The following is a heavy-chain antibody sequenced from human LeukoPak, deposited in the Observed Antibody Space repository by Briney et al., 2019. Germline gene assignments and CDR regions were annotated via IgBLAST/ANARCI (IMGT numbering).Heavy chain of an antibody. D-gene: IGHD1-14*01. V-gene: IGHV3-33*05. CDR3: VRDFQAKPAFDV. CDR2: IQYDGSKQ. J-gene: IGHJ3*01. CDR1: GFIFSTYG. Sequence: GRSLRLSCAASGFIFSTYGINWVRQAPGEGLEWVAGIQYDGSKQYYIDSVKGRFTISRDNSRNTVNLQMNSLRAEDTAVYYCVRDFQAKPAFDVWGQGTMVTVPS.